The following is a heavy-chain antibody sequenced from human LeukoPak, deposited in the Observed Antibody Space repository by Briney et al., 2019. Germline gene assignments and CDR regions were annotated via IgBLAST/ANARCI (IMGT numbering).Heavy chain of an antibody. V-gene: IGHV3-15*01. CDR1: GFTFNDAW. CDR3: TTSRRGYSDYDVDF. J-gene: IGHJ4*02. CDR2: IKSNTDGGTT. Sequence: PGGSLRLSCAASGFTFNDAWMTWVRQAPGKGLEWVGLIKSNTDGGTTHYAAPVKGRFTISRDDSKNTLYLQMNTLKTEDTAVYYCTTSRRGYSDYDVDFWGQGTLVTVSS. D-gene: IGHD5-12*01.